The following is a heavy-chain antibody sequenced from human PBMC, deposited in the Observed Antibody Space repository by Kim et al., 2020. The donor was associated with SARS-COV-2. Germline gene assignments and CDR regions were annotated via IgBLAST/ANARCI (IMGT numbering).Heavy chain of an antibody. J-gene: IGHJ5*02. Sequence: QNFQGRVTMTEDTSTDTAYMELSSLRSEDTAVYYCATGYYGSGSYFWFDPWGQGTLVTVSS. D-gene: IGHD3-10*01. V-gene: IGHV1-24*01. CDR3: ATGYYGSGSYFWFDP.